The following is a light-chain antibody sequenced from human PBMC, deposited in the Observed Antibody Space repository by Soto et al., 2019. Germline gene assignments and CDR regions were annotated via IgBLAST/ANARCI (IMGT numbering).Light chain of an antibody. CDR3: QQYKNWPL. CDR2: GAS. V-gene: IGKV3-15*01. CDR1: HIINNN. Sequence: VLTQSPGTLSLSPGEGAILSCRASHIINNNYLAWYQQKPGQAPRLLLYGASTRATGIPVRFSGSGFGTEFTLTISSLQSEDFAVYYCQQYKNWPLFGQGTRLEIK. J-gene: IGKJ5*01.